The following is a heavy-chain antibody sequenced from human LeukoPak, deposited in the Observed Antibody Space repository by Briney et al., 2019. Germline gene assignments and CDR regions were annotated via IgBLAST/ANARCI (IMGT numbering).Heavy chain of an antibody. CDR1: GNIFTGYY. J-gene: IGHJ4*02. CDR2: INPNSGGT. V-gene: IGHV1-2*02. D-gene: IGHD5-12*01. Sequence: ASVKVSCKASGNIFTGYYLHWVRQAPGQGLEWMGWINPNSGGTNYAQKFQGRVTMTRDTSISTAYMELSRLRSDDTAVYYCARNHIVATFDYWGQGTLVTVSS. CDR3: ARNHIVATFDY.